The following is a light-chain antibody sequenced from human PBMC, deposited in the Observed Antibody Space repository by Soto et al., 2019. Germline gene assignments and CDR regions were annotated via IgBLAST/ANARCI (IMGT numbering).Light chain of an antibody. V-gene: IGLV2-14*03. CDR2: EVS. J-gene: IGLJ1*01. CDR3: SSYTSNSSYV. Sequence: VLTQPPSVSGSPGQSITVSCTGTSSDVGGYNSFSWYQQHPGKPPKLIIYEVSNRPSGVSDRFSGSKYGTTASLTISGLQAEDEADYYCSSYTSNSSYVFATGTKVTVL. CDR1: SSDVGGYNS.